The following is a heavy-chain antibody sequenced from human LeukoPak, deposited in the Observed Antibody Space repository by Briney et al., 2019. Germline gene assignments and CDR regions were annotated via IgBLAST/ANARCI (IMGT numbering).Heavy chain of an antibody. D-gene: IGHD5-18*01. CDR2: INHSGST. CDR1: GGSFSGYY. CDR3: ARGSYSYGRNWFDP. Sequence: SETLSLTCAVYGGSFSGYYWSWIRQPPGKGLEWIGEINHSGSTNYNPSLKSRVTMSVDTPKNQFSLKLSSVTAADTAVYYCARGSYSYGRNWFDPWGQGTLVTVSS. J-gene: IGHJ5*02. V-gene: IGHV4-34*01.